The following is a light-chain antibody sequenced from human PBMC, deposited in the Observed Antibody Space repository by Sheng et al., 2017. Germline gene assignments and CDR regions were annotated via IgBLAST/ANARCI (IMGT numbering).Light chain of an antibody. J-gene: IGLJ3*02. V-gene: IGLV3-19*01. CDR3: NCRDSSGDHWV. CDR1: SLDNYY. Sequence: SSELTQDPAVSVALGQTVRITCQGGSLDNYYASWYQQKPGQAPRLVMYGKTTRPSGIPERFSGSSSGNTASLTITGAQAEDEAAHYCNCRDSSGDHWVFGGGTKLTVL. CDR2: GKT.